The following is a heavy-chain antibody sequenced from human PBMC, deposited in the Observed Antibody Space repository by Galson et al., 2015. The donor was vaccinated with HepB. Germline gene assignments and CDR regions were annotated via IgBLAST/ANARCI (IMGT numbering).Heavy chain of an antibody. D-gene: IGHD3-10*01. J-gene: IGHJ4*02. CDR3: SREMTGSYSD. V-gene: IGHV3-7*01. CDR2: IRGDGIVS. Sequence: SLRLSCAASGFTSNAHWMNWVRQAPGKGLEWVANIRGDGIVSYYAESVRGRFTISRDNAKNSLYLQMNGLRVDETAVYYCSREMTGSYSDWGQGTLVTVSS. CDR1: GFTSNAHW.